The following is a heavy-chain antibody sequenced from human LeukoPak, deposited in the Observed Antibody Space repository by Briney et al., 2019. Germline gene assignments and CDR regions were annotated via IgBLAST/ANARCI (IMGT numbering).Heavy chain of an antibody. CDR1: GFTFSSYG. CDR2: ISYDGSNK. D-gene: IGHD6-19*01. V-gene: IGHV3-30*18. Sequence: GGSLRLSCAASGFTFSSYGMHWVRQAPGKGLEWVAVISYDGSNKYYADSVKGRFTISRDNSKNTLYLQMNSLRAEDTAVYYCAKSKWAVAGAFDYWGQGTLVTVSS. CDR3: AKSKWAVAGAFDY. J-gene: IGHJ4*02.